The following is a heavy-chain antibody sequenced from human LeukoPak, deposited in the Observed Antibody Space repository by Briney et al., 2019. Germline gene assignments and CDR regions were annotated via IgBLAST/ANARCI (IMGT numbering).Heavy chain of an antibody. D-gene: IGHD3-10*01. CDR1: GGSISSYY. CDR3: ARGEVLWFGELLFYFDY. Sequence: SETLSLTCTVSGGSISSYYWSWIRQPPGKGLEWIGYIYYSGSTNYNPSLKSRVTISVDTSKNQFSLKLSSVTAADTAVYYCARGEVLWFGELLFYFDYWGQGTLVTVSS. CDR2: IYYSGST. J-gene: IGHJ4*02. V-gene: IGHV4-59*01.